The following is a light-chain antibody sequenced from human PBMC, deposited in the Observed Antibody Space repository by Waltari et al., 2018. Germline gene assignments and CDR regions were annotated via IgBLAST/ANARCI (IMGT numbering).Light chain of an antibody. Sequence: SYVLTQPPSLSVAPGQTARITCRGSNIGNGGVYWYQQKPGQAPRLVIYDESDRPSGIPDRFSGSKSGTTATLTISGVEAGDEAEYYCQVWDGTTDHPYVVFGGGTKLTVL. CDR1: NIGNGG. J-gene: IGLJ2*01. V-gene: IGLV3-21*02. CDR3: QVWDGTTDHPYVV. CDR2: DES.